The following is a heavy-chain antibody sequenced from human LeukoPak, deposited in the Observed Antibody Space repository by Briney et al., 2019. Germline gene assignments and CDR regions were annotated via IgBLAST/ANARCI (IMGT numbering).Heavy chain of an antibody. CDR2: ISGSGGST. D-gene: IGHD6-13*01. V-gene: IGHV3-23*01. CDR1: GFTFSSYA. CDR3: AKRGLDSSSWYGWSGYFDY. J-gene: IGHJ4*02. Sequence: GGSLRLSCAASGFTFSSYAMSWVRQAPGKGLEWVSAISGSGGSTYYADSVKGRFTISRDNSKNTLYLQMNSLRAEDTAVYYCAKRGLDSSSWYGWSGYFDYWGQGTLVTVSS.